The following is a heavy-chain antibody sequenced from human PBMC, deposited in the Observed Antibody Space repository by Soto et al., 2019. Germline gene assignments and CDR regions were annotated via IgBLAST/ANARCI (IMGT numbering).Heavy chain of an antibody. CDR2: ISAYNGNT. V-gene: IGHV1-18*04. Sequence: ASVKVSCKASGYTFTSYGISWVRQAPGQGLEWMGWISAYNGNTNYAQKLQGRVTMTTDTSTSTAYMELRSLRSDDTAVYYCALGDYDSSGYYYVSDYYYYGMDVWGQGTTVTGLL. J-gene: IGHJ6*02. D-gene: IGHD3-22*01. CDR1: GYTFTSYG. CDR3: ALGDYDSSGYYYVSDYYYYGMDV.